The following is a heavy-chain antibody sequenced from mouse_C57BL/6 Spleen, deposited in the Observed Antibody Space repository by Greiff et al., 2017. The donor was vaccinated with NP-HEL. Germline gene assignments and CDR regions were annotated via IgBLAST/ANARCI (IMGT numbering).Heavy chain of an antibody. J-gene: IGHJ4*01. D-gene: IGHD1-1*01. V-gene: IGHV5-17*01. CDR2: ISSGSSTI. CDR1: GFTFSDYG. CDR3: ARGDYYGSNYAMDY. Sequence: EVMLMESGGGLVKPGGSLKLSCAASGFTFSDYGMHWVRQAPEQGLEWVAYISSGSSTIYYADTVKGRFTISRDNAKNTLFLQMTSLRSEDTAMYYCARGDYYGSNYAMDYWGQGTSVTVSS.